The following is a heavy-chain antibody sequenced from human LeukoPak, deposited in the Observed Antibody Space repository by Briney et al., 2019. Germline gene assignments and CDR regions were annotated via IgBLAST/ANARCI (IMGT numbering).Heavy chain of an antibody. CDR1: GGSISSTSHY. CDR3: ARLGYSVSWTDC. J-gene: IGHJ4*02. CDR2: IYYSGST. Sequence: SETLSLTCTVSGGSISSTSHYWGWIHQPPGKGLEWIGSIYYSGSTYYNPSLKSRVTISVDTSKNQFSLRLSSVTAADMAVYFCARLGYSVSWTDCWGQGTLVTVSS. V-gene: IGHV4-39*01. D-gene: IGHD6-13*01.